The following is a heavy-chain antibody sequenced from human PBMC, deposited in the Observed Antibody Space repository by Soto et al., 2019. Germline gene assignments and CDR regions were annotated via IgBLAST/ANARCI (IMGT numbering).Heavy chain of an antibody. CDR1: GGSISSSIW. CDR2: IYHSGST. D-gene: IGHD6-13*01. CDR3: ASPQRGNGFDI. Sequence: PSETLSLTCAVSGGSISSSIWWSWVRQPPGKGLEWIGEIYHSGSTNYNPSLKSRVTISVDKSKNQFSLKLSSVTAADTAVYYCASPQRGNGFDIWGQGTMVTVS. J-gene: IGHJ3*02. V-gene: IGHV4-4*02.